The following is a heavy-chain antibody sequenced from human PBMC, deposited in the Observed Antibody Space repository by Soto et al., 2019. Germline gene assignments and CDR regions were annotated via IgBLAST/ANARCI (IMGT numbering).Heavy chain of an antibody. V-gene: IGHV3-33*01. CDR1: GFTFSSYG. Sequence: LRLSCAASGFTFSSYGMHWVRQAPGKGLEWVAVIWYDGSNKYYADSVKGRFTISRDNSKNTLYLQMNSLRAEDTAVYYCARDKVDSSDQYYNNYYGRDVWGQGTTVTVSS. CDR3: ARDKVDSSDQYYNNYYGRDV. CDR2: IWYDGSNK. D-gene: IGHD3-22*01. J-gene: IGHJ6*02.